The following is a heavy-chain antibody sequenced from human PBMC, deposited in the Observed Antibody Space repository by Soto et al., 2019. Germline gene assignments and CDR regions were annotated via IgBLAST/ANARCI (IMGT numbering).Heavy chain of an antibody. Sequence: SCPTLVNPTQTLTLTCTFSGFSLSTSGVGVGWISQPPGKALEWLALIYWNDDKRYRPSLKSRLTITKNTSKNQVVLTMTNMDPVDTATYYCAHTPALGYDPYCFDFWGQGTLVTVYS. CDR3: AHTPALGYDPYCFDF. D-gene: IGHD5-12*01. V-gene: IGHV2-5*01. CDR2: IYWNDDK. CDR1: GFSLSTSGVG. J-gene: IGHJ4*02.